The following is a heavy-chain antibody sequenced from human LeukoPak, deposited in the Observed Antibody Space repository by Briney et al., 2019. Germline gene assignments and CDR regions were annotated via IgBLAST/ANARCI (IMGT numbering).Heavy chain of an antibody. CDR3: ARAGSWGSSLFDY. CDR1: GYTFTGYY. V-gene: IGHV1-2*02. J-gene: IGHJ4*02. D-gene: IGHD3-16*01. CDR2: INPNSGGT. Sequence: ASVKVSCKASGYTFTGYYMHWVRQAPGQGLEWMGWINPNSGGTNYAQKFQGRVTMTTDTSTSTAYMELRSLRSDDTAVYYCARAGSWGSSLFDYWGQGTLVTVSS.